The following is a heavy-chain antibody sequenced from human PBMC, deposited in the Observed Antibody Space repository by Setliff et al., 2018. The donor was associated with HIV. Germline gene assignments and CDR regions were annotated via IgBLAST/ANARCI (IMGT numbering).Heavy chain of an antibody. CDR3: ARDRIEVVVDGPHDVFDV. D-gene: IGHD2-15*01. CDR1: GASIGYYY. V-gene: IGHV4-4*07. CDR2: IHTSGST. J-gene: IGHJ3*01. Sequence: LSLTCTVSGASIGYYYWSWIRQPAGRGLEWMGRIHTSGSTNYNPSLTSRVTLSVDTSKNQFFLKLTALAAADTAVYYCARDRIEVVVDGPHDVFDVWGRGTTVTVSS.